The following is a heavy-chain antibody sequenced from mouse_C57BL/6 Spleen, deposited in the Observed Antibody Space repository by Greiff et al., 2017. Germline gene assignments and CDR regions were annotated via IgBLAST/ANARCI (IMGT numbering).Heavy chain of an antibody. CDR2: IDPEDGET. Sequence: AQLKQSGAELVKPGASVKLSCTASGFNIKDYYMHWVKQRTEQGLEWIGGIDPEDGETKYAPKFQGKATITADTSSNTAYLQLSSLTSDDTAVYYCARGDGYYVYAMDYWGQGTSVTVSS. J-gene: IGHJ4*01. V-gene: IGHV14-2*01. D-gene: IGHD2-3*01. CDR3: ARGDGYYVYAMDY. CDR1: GFNIKDYY.